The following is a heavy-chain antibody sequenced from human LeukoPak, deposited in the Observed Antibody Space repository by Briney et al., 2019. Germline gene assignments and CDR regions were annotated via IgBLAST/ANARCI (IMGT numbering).Heavy chain of an antibody. CDR2: IYYSGSA. D-gene: IGHD2-15*01. Sequence: SETLSLTCTVSGGSINSYYWTWIRQPPGKGLEWIGYIYYSGSASYNPSLKSRVTISVDTSKNQFSLKLSSVTAADTAVYYCARGSGIDYYFDYWGQGTLVTVSS. CDR1: GGSINSYY. J-gene: IGHJ4*02. V-gene: IGHV4-59*12. CDR3: ARGSGIDYYFDY.